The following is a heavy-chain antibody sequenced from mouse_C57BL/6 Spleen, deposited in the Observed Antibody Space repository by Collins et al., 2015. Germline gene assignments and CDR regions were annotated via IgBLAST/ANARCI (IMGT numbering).Heavy chain of an antibody. CDR3: TTDTTVVGGY. J-gene: IGHJ2*01. CDR2: IDPENGDT. V-gene: IGHV14-4*01. Sequence: EVQLQQSGAELVRPGASVKLSCTASGFNIKDDYMHWVKQRPEQGLEWIGWIDPENGDTEYASKFQGKATITADTSSNTAYLQLSSLTSEDTAVYYCTTDTTVVGGYWGQGTTLTVSS. D-gene: IGHD1-1*01. CDR1: GFNIKDDY.